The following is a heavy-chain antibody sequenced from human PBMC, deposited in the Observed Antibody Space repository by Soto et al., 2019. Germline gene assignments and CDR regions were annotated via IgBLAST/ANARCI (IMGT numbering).Heavy chain of an antibody. CDR2: ISTSSSYI. Sequence: VSLRLSCAASGFTFSSYSMNWVRQAPGKGLEWVSSISTSSSYIYYADSLKGRFTISRDNAKNSLYLQMNSLTAEDTAVYYCARDPPALWEPHQYFQHWGQGSLVTVSS. D-gene: IGHD1-26*01. J-gene: IGHJ1*01. CDR1: GFTFSSYS. V-gene: IGHV3-21*01. CDR3: ARDPPALWEPHQYFQH.